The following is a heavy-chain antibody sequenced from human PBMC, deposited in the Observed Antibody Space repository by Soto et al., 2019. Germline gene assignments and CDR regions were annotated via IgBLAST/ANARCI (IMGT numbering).Heavy chain of an antibody. V-gene: IGHV1-69*12. CDR1: GGTFSSYA. D-gene: IGHD5-18*01. J-gene: IGHJ4*02. CDR2: IIPIFGTA. CDR3: ARPRRYSYEVGGSYFDY. Sequence: QVQLVQSGAEVKKPGSSVKVSCKASGGTFSSYAISWVRQAPGQGLEWMGGIIPIFGTANYAQEFQGRVTITADESTSTAYMELSRLRSEDTAVYYCARPRRYSYEVGGSYFDYWGQGTLITVSS.